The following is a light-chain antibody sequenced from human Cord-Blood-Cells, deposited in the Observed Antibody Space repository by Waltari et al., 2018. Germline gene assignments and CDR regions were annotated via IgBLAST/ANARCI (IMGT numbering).Light chain of an antibody. J-gene: IGKJ3*01. V-gene: IGKV1-39*01. Sequence: DIQMTQSPSSLTASVGDRVTITCRASQSISSYLNWYQQKPGKAPKRLIYAASSLQSGVPSRFSGSGDGTDFTLTISSLQPEDFATYYCQQSYSTPFTFGPGTKVDIK. CDR3: QQSYSTPFT. CDR2: AAS. CDR1: QSISSY.